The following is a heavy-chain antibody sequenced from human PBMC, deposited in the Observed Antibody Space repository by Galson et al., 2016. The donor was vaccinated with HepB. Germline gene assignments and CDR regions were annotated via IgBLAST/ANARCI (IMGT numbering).Heavy chain of an antibody. J-gene: IGHJ4*02. CDR1: GFNFKKYA. CDR2: ISDDGSDK. V-gene: IGHV3-30*03. D-gene: IGHD6-19*01. CDR3: ARGLPFHSSGWYFDS. Sequence: SLRLSCAASGFNFKKYAMHWVRQAPGKGLEWVAVISDDGSDKHYADSVKGRFTNSRDNSKNTLSLQMTSLRDDDTAVYYCARGLPFHSSGWYFDSWGQGILVTVSS.